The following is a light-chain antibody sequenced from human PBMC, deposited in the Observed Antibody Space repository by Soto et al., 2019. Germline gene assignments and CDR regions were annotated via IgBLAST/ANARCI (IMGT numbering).Light chain of an antibody. CDR3: TSYTSSSTPV. Sequence: QSALTQPASVSGSPGQSITISCTGTSSDVGGYNSVSWYQQHPGKAPKLMIYEVTNRPSGVSNRFSGSKSDNTASLTISGLQAEDEADYYCTSYTSSSTPVFGGGTKLTVL. V-gene: IGLV2-14*01. CDR1: SSDVGGYNS. CDR2: EVT. J-gene: IGLJ2*01.